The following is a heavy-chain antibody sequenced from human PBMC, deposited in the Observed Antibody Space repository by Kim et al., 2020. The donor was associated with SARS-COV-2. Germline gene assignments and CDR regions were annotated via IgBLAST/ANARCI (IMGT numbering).Heavy chain of an antibody. D-gene: IGHD3-16*02. CDR2: GGT. J-gene: IGHJ4*02. Sequence: GGTNYAQKFQGRVTMPRATSISTVYLELTSLRSDDTAVYYCARSSLLDFDYWGQGTLVTVSS. V-gene: IGHV1-2*02. CDR3: ARSSLLDFDY.